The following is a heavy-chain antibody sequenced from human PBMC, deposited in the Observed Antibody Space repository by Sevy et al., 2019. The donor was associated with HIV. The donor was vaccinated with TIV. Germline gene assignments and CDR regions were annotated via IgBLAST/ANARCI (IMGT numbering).Heavy chain of an antibody. J-gene: IGHJ3*02. Sequence: GGSLRLSCAVSGFIVSNNYMSWVRQAPGKGLEWVSIIYSGDSTYYADSVKGRFTISRDNSKNTLYLQMNSLKAEDTAVYYCARLGVYYYDSSGYYTTGNAFDIWGQGTMVTVSS. CDR1: GFIVSNNY. D-gene: IGHD3-22*01. V-gene: IGHV3-53*01. CDR3: ARLGVYYYDSSGYYTTGNAFDI. CDR2: IYSGDST.